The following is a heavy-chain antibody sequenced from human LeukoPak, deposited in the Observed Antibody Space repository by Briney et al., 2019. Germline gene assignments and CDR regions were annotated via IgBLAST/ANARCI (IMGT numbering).Heavy chain of an antibody. Sequence: SETLSLTCTVSGGSISSSSYYWGWIRQPPGKGLEWIGSIYYSGSTYYNPSLKSRVTISVDTSKNQFSLKLSSVTAADTAVYYCARGGSSSWYWYFDLWGRGTLVTVSS. CDR2: IYYSGST. CDR3: ARGGSSSWYWYFDL. CDR1: GGSISSSSYY. J-gene: IGHJ2*01. V-gene: IGHV4-39*07. D-gene: IGHD6-13*01.